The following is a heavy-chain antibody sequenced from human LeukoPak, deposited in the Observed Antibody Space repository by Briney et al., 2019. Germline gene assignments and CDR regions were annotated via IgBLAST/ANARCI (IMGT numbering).Heavy chain of an antibody. CDR1: GFTFSSYA. Sequence: GGSLRLSCAASGFTFSSYAMHWVRQAPGKGLEWVAVISYDGSNKYYADSVKGRFTISRDNSKNTLYLQMNSLRAEDTAVYYCARGRGGSYTKPLDYWGQGTLVTVSS. CDR2: ISYDGSNK. V-gene: IGHV3-30*04. J-gene: IGHJ4*02. D-gene: IGHD1-26*01. CDR3: ARGRGGSYTKPLDY.